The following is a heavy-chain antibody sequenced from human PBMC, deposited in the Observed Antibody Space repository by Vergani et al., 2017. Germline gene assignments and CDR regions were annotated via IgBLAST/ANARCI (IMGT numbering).Heavy chain of an antibody. CDR1: GFTFSSYA. CDR2: ISYDGSNK. CDR3: ARVQRENKAVAEYYGMDV. J-gene: IGHJ6*02. D-gene: IGHD6-19*01. Sequence: QVQLVESGGGVVQPGRSLRLSCAASGFTFSSYAMHWVRQAPGKGLEWVAVISYDGSNKYYADSVKGRFTISRDNSKNTLYLQMNSLRAEDTAVYYCARVQRENKAVAEYYGMDVWGQGTTVTVSS. V-gene: IGHV3-30*01.